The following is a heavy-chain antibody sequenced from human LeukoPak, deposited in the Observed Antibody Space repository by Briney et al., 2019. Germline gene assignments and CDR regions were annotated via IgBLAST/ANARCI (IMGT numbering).Heavy chain of an antibody. CDR2: IYYSGST. D-gene: IGHD7-27*01. Sequence: SETLSLTCTVSGGSISSGGYYWSWIRQHPGKGLEWIGYIYYSGSTYYNPSLKSRVTISLDTSKNQFSLKLSSVTAADTAVYYCARTNWGQGYYYYYYYMDVWGKGTTVTVSS. CDR1: GGSISSGGYY. V-gene: IGHV4-31*03. CDR3: ARTNWGQGYYYYYYYMDV. J-gene: IGHJ6*03.